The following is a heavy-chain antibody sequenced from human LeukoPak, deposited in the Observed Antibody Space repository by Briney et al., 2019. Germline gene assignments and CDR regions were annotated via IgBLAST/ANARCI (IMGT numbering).Heavy chain of an antibody. J-gene: IGHJ6*02. CDR1: GFTFSDYY. CDR2: ISSSGSTI. V-gene: IGHV3-11*01. CDR3: AREGAATAAGYYYYYGMDV. Sequence: GGFLRLSCAASGFTFSDYYMSWIRQAPGKGLEWVSYISSSGSTIYYADSVKGRFTISRDNAKNSLYLQMNSLRAEDTAVYYCAREGAATAAGYYYYYGMDVWGQGTTVTVSS. D-gene: IGHD6-25*01.